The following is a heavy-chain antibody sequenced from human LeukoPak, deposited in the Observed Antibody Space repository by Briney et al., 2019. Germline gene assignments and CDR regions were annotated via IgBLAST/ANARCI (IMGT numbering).Heavy chain of an antibody. CDR1: GYTLTSYG. CDR2: ISGYSGNT. J-gene: IGHJ5*02. CDR3: ARDPDDSGRFDP. V-gene: IGHV1-18*01. Sequence: ASVNVSCKASGYTLTSYGISWARQAPGQGLEWMGWISGYSGNTKYAQNLQGRVTMTTDTSTNTAYMELRSLRSDETAVYYCARDPDDSGRFDPWGQGTLIIVSS. D-gene: IGHD3-10*01.